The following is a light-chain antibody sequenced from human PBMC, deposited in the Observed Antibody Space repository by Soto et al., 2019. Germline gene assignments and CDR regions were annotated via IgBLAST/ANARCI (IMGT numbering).Light chain of an antibody. CDR2: DAH. CDR3: QQRSSWPSLT. V-gene: IGKV3-11*01. J-gene: IGKJ4*01. Sequence: EIVLTQSPATLSLSPGERATLSCRASQSVSSFLAWYQQKSGQSPRLLIYDAHNRATGIPARFSGSGSGTDFTLTISSLEPEDFAIYYCQQRSSWPSLTFGGGTKVEIK. CDR1: QSVSSF.